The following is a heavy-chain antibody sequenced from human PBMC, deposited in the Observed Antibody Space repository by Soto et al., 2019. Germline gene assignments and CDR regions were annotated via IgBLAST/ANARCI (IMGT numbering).Heavy chain of an antibody. Sequence: SETLSLTCTVSGGSISSSSYYWGWIRQPPGKGLEWIGSIYYSGSTYYNPSLKSRVTIPVDTSKNQFSLKLRSVTAADTAVYYCARQHNGDYNYWGQGTLVTVSS. CDR3: ARQHNGDYNY. J-gene: IGHJ4*02. V-gene: IGHV4-39*01. D-gene: IGHD4-17*01. CDR2: IYYSGST. CDR1: GGSISSSSYY.